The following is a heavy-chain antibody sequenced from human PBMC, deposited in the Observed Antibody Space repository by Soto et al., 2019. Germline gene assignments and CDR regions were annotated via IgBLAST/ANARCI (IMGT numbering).Heavy chain of an antibody. CDR2: ISGRGEYT. CDR1: GFTFSNYA. D-gene: IGHD3-22*01. J-gene: IGHJ5*02. Sequence: EVQMLESGGDLVQPGGSLRLSCAASGFTFSNYAMIWVRQAPGKGLEWVSVISGRGEYTNYADSVRGRFTISRDNSKNTLYLQMNSLGVDDTAVYYCAKDPDYGDTSGYPSPPPWGRGTLVTVSS. CDR3: AKDPDYGDTSGYPSPPP. V-gene: IGHV3-23*01.